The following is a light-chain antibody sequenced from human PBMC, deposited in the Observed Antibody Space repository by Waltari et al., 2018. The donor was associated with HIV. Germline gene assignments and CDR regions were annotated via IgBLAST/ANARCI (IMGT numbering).Light chain of an antibody. CDR1: QSLLHSNGYNY. CDR2: LGS. V-gene: IGKV2-28*01. J-gene: IGKJ4*01. Sequence: DIVMTQSPLSLSVTPGEPASISCRSSQSLLHSNGYNYLDWYLQKPGQSPQLLIYLGSNRASGVPDRFSGSGSGTDFTLKISRVEAEDVGLYYCMQALQTPLTFGGGTKVEI. CDR3: MQALQTPLT.